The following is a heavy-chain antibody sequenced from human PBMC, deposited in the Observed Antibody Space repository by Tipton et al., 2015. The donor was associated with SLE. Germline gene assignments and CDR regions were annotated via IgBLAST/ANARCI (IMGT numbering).Heavy chain of an antibody. D-gene: IGHD2-15*01. V-gene: IGHV4-39*07. Sequence: TLSLTCTVSGGSISSSSYYWGWIRQPPGKGLEWIGCIYYSGSTYYNPSLKSRVTISVDTPKNQFSLKLSSVTAADTAVYYCASLGYCSGGSCYSSAGMDVWGKGPTVPVSS. J-gene: IGHJ6*04. CDR1: GGSISSSSYY. CDR2: IYYSGST. CDR3: ASLGYCSGGSCYSSAGMDV.